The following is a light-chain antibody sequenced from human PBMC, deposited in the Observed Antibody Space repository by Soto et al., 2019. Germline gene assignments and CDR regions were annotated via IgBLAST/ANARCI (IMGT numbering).Light chain of an antibody. J-gene: IGKJ5*01. Sequence: EIVLTQSPATMCLSPGAISTLSCRASPSVTHFLAWYQQTPGQAPRLLSYGAFNRATGIPARFSGSGSGTDFTLTIISLEPEDSAIYYCQQRNLWPPVTVGQGTRLEIK. CDR3: QQRNLWPPVT. CDR1: PSVTHF. V-gene: IGKV3-11*01. CDR2: GAF.